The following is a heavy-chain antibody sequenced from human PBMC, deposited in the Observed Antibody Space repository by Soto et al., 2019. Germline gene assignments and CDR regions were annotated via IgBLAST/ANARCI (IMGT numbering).Heavy chain of an antibody. CDR1: GFTFSSYS. CDR2: ISSSSSTI. J-gene: IGHJ4*02. V-gene: IGHV3-48*01. D-gene: IGHD6-19*01. CDR3: ARFPGIAVAGTGY. Sequence: EVQLVESGGGLVQPGGSLRLSCAASGFTFSSYSMNWVRQAPGKGLEWVSYISSSSSTIYYADSVKGRFTISRDNAKNSLYLQMNSLRAADTAVYYCARFPGIAVAGTGYWGQGTLVTVSS.